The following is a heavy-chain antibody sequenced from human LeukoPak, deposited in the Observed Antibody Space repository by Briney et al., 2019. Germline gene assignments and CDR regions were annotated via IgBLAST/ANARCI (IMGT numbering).Heavy chain of an antibody. V-gene: IGHV7-4-1*02. J-gene: IGHJ6*02. CDR2: INTNTGNP. CDR3: ARDQGIIGYCSSTSCYSPNLYGMDV. CDR1: GYTFTSYA. D-gene: IGHD2-2*02. Sequence: ASVKVSCKASGYTFTSYAMNWVRQAPGQGLEWMGWINTNTGNPTYAQGFTGRFVFSLDTSVSTAYLQISSLKAEDTAVYYCARDQGIIGYCSSTSCYSPNLYGMDVWGQGTTVTVSS.